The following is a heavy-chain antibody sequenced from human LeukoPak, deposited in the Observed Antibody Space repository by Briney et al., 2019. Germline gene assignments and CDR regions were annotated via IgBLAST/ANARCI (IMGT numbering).Heavy chain of an antibody. CDR1: GFTFSSYG. CDR2: IRYDGSNK. V-gene: IGHV3-30*02. D-gene: IGHD6-19*01. Sequence: GGSLRLSCAASGFTFSSYGMHWVRQAPGKGLEWAAFIRYDGSNKYYADSVKGRFTISRDNSKNTLYLQMNSLRAEDTAVYYCARATGVAGPYDYWGQGTLVTVSS. CDR3: ARATGVAGPYDY. J-gene: IGHJ4*02.